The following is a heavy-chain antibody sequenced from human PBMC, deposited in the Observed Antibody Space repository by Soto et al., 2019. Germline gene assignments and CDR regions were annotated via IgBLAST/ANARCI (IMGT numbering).Heavy chain of an antibody. Sequence: QVQLVQSGAEVKKPGSSVKVSCKASGGTFSSYTISWVRQAPGQGLEWMGRIIPILGIANYAQKFQGRVTXTXXKSTSTAYMELSSLRSEDTAVYYCARGSTGWELGIWGQGTMVTVSS. CDR2: IIPILGIA. CDR3: ARGSTGWELGI. D-gene: IGHD1-26*01. J-gene: IGHJ3*02. V-gene: IGHV1-69*02. CDR1: GGTFSSYT.